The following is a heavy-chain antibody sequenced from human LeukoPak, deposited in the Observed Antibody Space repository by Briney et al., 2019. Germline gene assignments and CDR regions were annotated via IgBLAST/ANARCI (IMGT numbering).Heavy chain of an antibody. V-gene: IGHV3-11*04. J-gene: IGHJ6*03. CDR2: ISSGGGTII. Sequence: GGSLRLSCAASGFSFNDYYMTWMRQAPGKGLEWVSYISSGGGTIICYADSVKGRFTISKDNAKNSLYLQMNSLRAVDTAVYYCARVRKDYYYYYMDVWGKGTTVTVSS. CDR1: GFSFNDYY. CDR3: ARVRKDYYYYYMDV.